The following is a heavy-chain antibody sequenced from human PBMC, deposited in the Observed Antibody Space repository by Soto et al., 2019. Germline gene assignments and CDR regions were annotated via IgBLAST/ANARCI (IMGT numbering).Heavy chain of an antibody. CDR1: GYTFPGNY. CDR3: ARGYCSSSGCSHYFNY. D-gene: IGHD2-2*01. Sequence: ASVKVSCKASGYTFPGNYMHWVRQAPGQGLEWMALINPTSGGTNYAQKFQGRVTMTWDTSISTAYMELSRLRSDDTAIYYCARGYCSSSGCSHYFNYWGQGTLVTVSS. J-gene: IGHJ4*02. V-gene: IGHV1-2*02. CDR2: INPTSGGT.